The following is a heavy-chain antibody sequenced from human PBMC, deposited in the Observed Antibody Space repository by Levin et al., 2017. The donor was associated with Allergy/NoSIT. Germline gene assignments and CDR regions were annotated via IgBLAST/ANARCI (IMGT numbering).Heavy chain of an antibody. CDR3: ARAGVTIFGVVTDYGMDV. D-gene: IGHD3-3*01. CDR2: ISAYNGNT. Sequence: GESLKISCKASGYTFTSYGISWVRQAPGQGLEWMGWISAYNGNTNYAQKLQGRVTMTTDTSTSTAYMELRSLRSDDTAVYYCARAGVTIFGVVTDYGMDVWGQGTTVTVSS. V-gene: IGHV1-18*01. CDR1: GYTFTSYG. J-gene: IGHJ6*02.